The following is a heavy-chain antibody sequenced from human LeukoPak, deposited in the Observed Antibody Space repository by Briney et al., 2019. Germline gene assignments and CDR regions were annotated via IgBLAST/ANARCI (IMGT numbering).Heavy chain of an antibody. V-gene: IGHV3-23*01. D-gene: IGHD3-10*01. CDR1: GFTFSSYA. CDR3: AKGHGSLYYYGSGSYYKPYFDY. Sequence: PGGSLRLSCAASGFTFSSYAMSWVRQAPGKGLEWVSAISGSGGSTYYADSVKGRFTISRDNSKNTLYLQMNSLRAEDTAVYYCAKGHGSLYYYGSGSYYKPYFDYWGQGTLVTASS. J-gene: IGHJ4*02. CDR2: ISGSGGST.